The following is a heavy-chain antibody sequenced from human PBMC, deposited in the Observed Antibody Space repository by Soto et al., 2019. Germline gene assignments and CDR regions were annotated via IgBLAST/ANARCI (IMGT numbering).Heavy chain of an antibody. Sequence: EVQLVESGGGLVKPGGSLRLSCAASGFNFSDAWMNWVREAPGKGLERDGHVKTKTDGGTTEYAASVIGRFIVSKDDSRNTLYLQMNSVKSEATAMYYCTTLGPSWGQGTLVVVSS. J-gene: IGHJ4*02. V-gene: IGHV3-15*07. CDR2: VKTKTDGGTT. CDR3: TTLGPS. CDR1: GFNFSDAW.